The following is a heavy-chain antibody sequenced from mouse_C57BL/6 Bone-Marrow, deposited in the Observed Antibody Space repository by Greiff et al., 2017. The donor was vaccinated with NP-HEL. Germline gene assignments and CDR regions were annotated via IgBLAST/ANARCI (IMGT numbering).Heavy chain of an antibody. Sequence: QVQLQQSGAELVRPGASVKLSCKASGYTFTSYGISWVKQRTGQGLEWIGEIYPRSGNTYYNEKFKGKATLTADKSSSTAYMELRSLTSEDSAVYFCARSKADYSNYVTFAYWGQGTLVTVSA. D-gene: IGHD2-5*01. CDR1: GYTFTSYG. V-gene: IGHV1-81*01. J-gene: IGHJ3*01. CDR3: ARSKADYSNYVTFAY. CDR2: IYPRSGNT.